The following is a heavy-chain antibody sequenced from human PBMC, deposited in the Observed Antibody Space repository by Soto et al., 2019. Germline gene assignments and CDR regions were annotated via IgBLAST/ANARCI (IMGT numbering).Heavy chain of an antibody. J-gene: IGHJ4*02. CDR3: VRDQDTYGQAVFNF. CDR2: IKSKTAGGTT. V-gene: IGHV3-15*07. Sequence: PGGSLRLSCAVSGFSLTDVWMNWVRQAPGKGLEWVGRIKSKTAGGTTDYAAPVKGRFTILRDDSKNTLYLQMDSLITEDTAVYYCVRDQDTYGQAVFNFWGQGTVVTVSS. D-gene: IGHD2-15*01. CDR1: GFSLTDVW.